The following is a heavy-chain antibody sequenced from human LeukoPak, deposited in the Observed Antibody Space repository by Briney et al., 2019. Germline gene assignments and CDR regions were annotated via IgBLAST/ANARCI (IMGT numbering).Heavy chain of an antibody. D-gene: IGHD1-26*01. CDR3: ARNSGANVYTYSFQY. CDR1: GLTFDDYG. CDR2: INWNGGTT. V-gene: IGHV3-20*04. Sequence: GGSLRLSCVASGLTFDDYGMSWVRQAPGKGLEWVSGINWNGGTTTYADSVKGRFTISRDNAKNSLYLQMNSLRVEDTTFYYCARNSGANVYTYSFQYWGRGTLVTVSS. J-gene: IGHJ4*02.